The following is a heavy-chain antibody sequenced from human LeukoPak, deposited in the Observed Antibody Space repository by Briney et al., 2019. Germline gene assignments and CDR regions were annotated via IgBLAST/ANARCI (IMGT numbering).Heavy chain of an antibody. V-gene: IGHV1-18*01. Sequence: ASVKVSCKASGYTFTSYGISWVRQAPGQGLEWMGWISTYNGNTNYAQKLQGRVTMTIDTSTSTAYMELKSLRSDDTAVYYCAREKNGNEPFDYWGQGTLVTVSS. CDR1: GYTFTSYG. CDR2: ISTYNGNT. CDR3: AREKNGNEPFDY. D-gene: IGHD4-23*01. J-gene: IGHJ4*02.